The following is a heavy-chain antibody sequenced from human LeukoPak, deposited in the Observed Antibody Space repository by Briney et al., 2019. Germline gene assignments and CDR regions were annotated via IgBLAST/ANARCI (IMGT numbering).Heavy chain of an antibody. V-gene: IGHV4-34*01. CDR2: INHSGST. CDR3: ARGYYDSSGDIALYYFDY. D-gene: IGHD3-22*01. CDR1: GGSFGGYY. Sequence: SETLSLTCAVYGGSFGGYYWSWIRQPPGKGLQWIGEINHSGSTNYNPSLKSRVTISVDTSKNQFSLRLSSVTAADTAVYYCARGYYDSSGDIALYYFDYWGQGTLVTVSS. J-gene: IGHJ4*02.